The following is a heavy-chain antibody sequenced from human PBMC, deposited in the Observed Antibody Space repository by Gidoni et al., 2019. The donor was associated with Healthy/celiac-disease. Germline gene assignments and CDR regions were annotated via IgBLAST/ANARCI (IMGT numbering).Heavy chain of an antibody. J-gene: IGHJ4*02. CDR1: GVTCSSSG. Sequence: VQLVESWGGVVQPGRSLRLSCEASGVTCSSSGMHWVRRAPGKGLELVAGIWYDGSNNYYADAVKGRVTISRDNSKNTLYLQMNSLSAEDTAVYYCARDPTLYYYDSSGYYYFDYWGQGTLVTVSS. V-gene: IGHV3-33*01. CDR3: ARDPTLYYYDSSGYYYFDY. D-gene: IGHD3-22*01. CDR2: IWYDGSNN.